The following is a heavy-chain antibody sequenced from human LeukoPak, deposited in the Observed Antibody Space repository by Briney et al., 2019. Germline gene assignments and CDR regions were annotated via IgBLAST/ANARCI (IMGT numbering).Heavy chain of an antibody. Sequence: PGGSLRLSCEASGFTFSDYWMSWVRQAPGKGLEWVANIKEDGNEKYYVDSVKGRFTISRDNAKNAVYLQMNSLTAEDTAVYYCARGKLDFAFWGQGTLVTVS. V-gene: IGHV3-7*01. CDR3: ARGKLDFAF. J-gene: IGHJ4*02. CDR1: GFTFSDYW. D-gene: IGHD3-9*01. CDR2: IKEDGNEK.